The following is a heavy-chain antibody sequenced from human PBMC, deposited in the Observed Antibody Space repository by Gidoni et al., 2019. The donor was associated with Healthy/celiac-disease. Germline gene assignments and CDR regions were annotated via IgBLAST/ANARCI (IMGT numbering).Heavy chain of an antibody. CDR1: GFTFSSYW. CDR2: IKQDGSEK. J-gene: IGHJ6*02. CDR3: AGPYCGGDCPSMDV. D-gene: IGHD2-21*02. Sequence: EVQLVESGGGLVQPGGSLRLSCAASGFTFSSYWMSWVRQAPGKGLEWVANIKQDGSEKYYVDSVKGRFTISRDNAKNSLYLQMNSLRAEDTAVYYCAGPYCGGDCPSMDVWGQGTTVTVSS. V-gene: IGHV3-7*01.